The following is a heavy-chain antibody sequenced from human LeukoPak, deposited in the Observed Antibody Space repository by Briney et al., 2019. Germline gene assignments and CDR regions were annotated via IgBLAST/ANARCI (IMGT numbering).Heavy chain of an antibody. V-gene: IGHV4-31*03. D-gene: IGHD6-19*01. J-gene: IGHJ4*02. CDR1: GDSISSGDYY. Sequence: RPSETLSLTCTVSGDSISSGDYYWTWIRQHPGKGLEWIGYIHYSGSTYYNPSLKSRVTISVDTSKNQFSLKVSSVTAADTAVYYCARAKYSSGWYLDYWGQGTLVTVSS. CDR2: IHYSGST. CDR3: ARAKYSSGWYLDY.